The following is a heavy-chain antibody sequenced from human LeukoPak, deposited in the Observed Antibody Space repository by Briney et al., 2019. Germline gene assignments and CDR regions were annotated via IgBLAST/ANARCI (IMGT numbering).Heavy chain of an antibody. CDR2: ISGSGDST. J-gene: IGHJ4*02. CDR3: ARDVTFDY. V-gene: IGHV3-23*01. Sequence: GGSLRLSCAASGFTFSSYAMSWVRQAPGKGLEWVAGISGSGDSTDYADSVKGRFTISRDNSKNTLYLQMNSLRAEDTAVYYCARDVTFDYWGQGTLVTVSS. D-gene: IGHD3-10*01. CDR1: GFTFSSYA.